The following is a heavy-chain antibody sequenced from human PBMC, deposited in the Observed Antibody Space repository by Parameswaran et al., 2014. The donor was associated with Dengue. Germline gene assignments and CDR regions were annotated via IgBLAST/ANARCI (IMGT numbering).Heavy chain of an antibody. CDR3: ARTTAVPDYYYGMDV. J-gene: IGHJ6*02. Sequence: RWIRQPPGKGLEWIGYIYYSGSTYYNPSLKSRVTISVDTSKNQFSLKLSSVTAADTAVYYCARTTAVPDYYYGMDVWGQGTTVTVSS. D-gene: IGHD4-23*01. CDR2: IYYSGST. V-gene: IGHV4-30-4*01.